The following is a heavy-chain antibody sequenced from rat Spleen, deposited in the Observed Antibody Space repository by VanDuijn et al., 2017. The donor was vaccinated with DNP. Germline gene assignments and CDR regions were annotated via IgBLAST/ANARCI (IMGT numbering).Heavy chain of an antibody. V-gene: IGHV5-7*01. D-gene: IGHD1-2*01. J-gene: IGHJ3*01. CDR1: GFTFSHYY. CDR3: AARYSSSWFAY. CDR2: IIYDGTTT. Sequence: EKLVESGGGLVQPGRSMKLSCAASGFTFSHYYMAWVRQSPKKALEWVATIIYDGTTTYYRDSVKGRFTISRDNAKNTLFLQMDSLRSEDTATYYCAARYSSSWFAYWGQGTLVTVSS.